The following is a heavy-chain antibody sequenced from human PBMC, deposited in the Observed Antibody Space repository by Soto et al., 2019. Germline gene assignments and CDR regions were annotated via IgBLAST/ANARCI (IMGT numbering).Heavy chain of an antibody. D-gene: IGHD6-19*01. CDR1: GGSFGGYY. Sequence: PSETLSLTCAVYGGSFGGYYWSWIRQPPGKGLEWIGEINHNGSTNYNPSLKSRVTISVDTSKNQFSLKLSSVTAADTAVYYCASHKGSGWHYYYYGMDVWGQGTTVT. CDR2: INHNGST. V-gene: IGHV4-34*01. CDR3: ASHKGSGWHYYYYGMDV. J-gene: IGHJ6*02.